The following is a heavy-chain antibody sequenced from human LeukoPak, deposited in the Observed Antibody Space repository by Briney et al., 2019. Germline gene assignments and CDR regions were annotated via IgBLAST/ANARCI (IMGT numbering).Heavy chain of an antibody. CDR3: ARGADRQWFDY. V-gene: IGHV3-23*01. CDR1: GFTFSGFA. J-gene: IGHJ4*02. D-gene: IGHD6-19*01. CDR2: ISGSGDNT. Sequence: GGSLRLSCAASGFTFSGFAMSWVRRTPGKGLEWVSGISGSGDNTLYADSVKGRFTISRDNSKNTLYLEMNSLRAEDTAVYYCARGADRQWFDYWGQGTLVTVSS.